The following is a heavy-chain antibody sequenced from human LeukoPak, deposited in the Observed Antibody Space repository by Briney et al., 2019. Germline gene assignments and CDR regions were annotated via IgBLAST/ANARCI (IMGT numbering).Heavy chain of an antibody. V-gene: IGHV3-23*01. Sequence: LSLTCTVSGGSISSSDYFWSWIRQPPGKGLEWVSAISGSGGSTYYADSVKGRFTISRDNSKNTLYLQMNSLRAEDTAVYYCAKRGAVAAPYYFDYWGQGTLVTVSS. CDR3: AKRGAVAAPYYFDY. D-gene: IGHD6-19*01. CDR2: ISGSGGST. CDR1: GGSISSSDYF. J-gene: IGHJ4*02.